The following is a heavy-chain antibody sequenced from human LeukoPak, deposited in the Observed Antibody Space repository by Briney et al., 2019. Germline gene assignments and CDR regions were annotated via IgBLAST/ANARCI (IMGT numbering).Heavy chain of an antibody. J-gene: IGHJ3*01. D-gene: IGHD2-2*01. CDR2: IKQDGGDK. Sequence: GGSLRLSCAASGFAFSKYWMTWVRQAPGKGLEWVANIKQDGGDKYYLDSVKGRFTVSRDNTKNSLYLEMNSLRAEDTAVYYCARDQDVVVLLGIIAYDAFDVWGQGTMVTVSS. V-gene: IGHV3-7*01. CDR3: ARDQDVVVLLGIIAYDAFDV. CDR1: GFAFSKYW.